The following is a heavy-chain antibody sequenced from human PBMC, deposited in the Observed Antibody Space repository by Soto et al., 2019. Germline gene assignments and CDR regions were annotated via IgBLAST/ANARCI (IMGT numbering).Heavy chain of an antibody. Sequence: GESLKISCKGSVYNFAVYWIGWVRQMPGKGLEWMGMIYPGDSDTRYSPSFQGQVTISVDKSISTAYLQRSSLKASDTAMYYCARGWKVAGDAFDIWGQGTMVTVS. D-gene: IGHD1-1*01. CDR3: ARGWKVAGDAFDI. V-gene: IGHV5-51*01. J-gene: IGHJ3*02. CDR2: IYPGDSDT. CDR1: VYNFAVYW.